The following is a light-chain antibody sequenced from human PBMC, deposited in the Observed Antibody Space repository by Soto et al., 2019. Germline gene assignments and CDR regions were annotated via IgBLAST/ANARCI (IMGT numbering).Light chain of an antibody. CDR2: EVN. CDR3: FSFATTCTHI. V-gene: IGLV2-14*01. J-gene: IGLJ1*01. Sequence: TQPSSLCGSPGQSSTIPCTATISDICAYDYVSWFQQHPGKAPKLMISEVNNRPSGVSNRCSGSKSGNTAYLTISGLQVEVEAEYFCFSFATTCTHIFGTGTTVTV. CDR1: ISDICAYDY.